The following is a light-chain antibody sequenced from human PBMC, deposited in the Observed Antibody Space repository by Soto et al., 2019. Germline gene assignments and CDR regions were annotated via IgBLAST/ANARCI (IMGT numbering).Light chain of an antibody. Sequence: EIVLTQSPGTLSLSPGARATLSCWASQSVTTSYLAWYQQKPGQSPRLLIYGASTWATGIPAKFIGSGSGTEFTLTIISLQSEDFAVYYCQQYNAWPLTFGGGTKVDIK. CDR1: QSVTTSY. CDR2: GAS. CDR3: QQYNAWPLT. J-gene: IGKJ4*01. V-gene: IGKV3-15*01.